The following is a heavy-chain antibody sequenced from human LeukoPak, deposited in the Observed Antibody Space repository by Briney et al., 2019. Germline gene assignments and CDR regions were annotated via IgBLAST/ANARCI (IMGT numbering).Heavy chain of an antibody. D-gene: IGHD2-21*02. CDR3: ARILATGLPDY. CDR1: GGSISGTTYY. V-gene: IGHV4-39*01. Sequence: SETLSLTCTVSGGSISGTTYYWGWIRPPPGKGLDWIGGMSYSGSTHYNPSLKSRVAISVDTSKNQLSLNLNSVTAADTAVYYCARILATGLPDYWGQGTLLTVSS. CDR2: MSYSGST. J-gene: IGHJ4*02.